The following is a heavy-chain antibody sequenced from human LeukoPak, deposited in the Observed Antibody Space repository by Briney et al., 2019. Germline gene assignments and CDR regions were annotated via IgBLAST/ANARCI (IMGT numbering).Heavy chain of an antibody. Sequence: PGGSLRLSCAASGFTFSSYSMNWVRQAPGKGLEWVSSISSSSSCIYYADSVKGRSTISRDNAKNSLYLQMNSLRAEDTAVYYCAREGEYYYDSSGYPRHAFDIWGQGTMVTVSS. CDR2: ISSSSSCI. J-gene: IGHJ3*02. CDR1: GFTFSSYS. D-gene: IGHD3-22*01. CDR3: AREGEYYYDSSGYPRHAFDI. V-gene: IGHV3-21*01.